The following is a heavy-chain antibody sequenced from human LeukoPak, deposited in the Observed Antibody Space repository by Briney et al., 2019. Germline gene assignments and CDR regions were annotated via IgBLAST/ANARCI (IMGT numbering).Heavy chain of an antibody. D-gene: IGHD6-19*01. CDR1: GFTFSSYG. CDR2: ISNDGSNK. Sequence: GGSLRLSCAASGFTFSSYGMHWVSQAPGKDLEAVAVISNDGSNKYFAESVKGRFTISRDNSKNTLNLQMNSLRAEDTAVYYCAKERLIGWYYFDYWGQGTLVAVSS. V-gene: IGHV3-30*18. J-gene: IGHJ4*02. CDR3: AKERLIGWYYFDY.